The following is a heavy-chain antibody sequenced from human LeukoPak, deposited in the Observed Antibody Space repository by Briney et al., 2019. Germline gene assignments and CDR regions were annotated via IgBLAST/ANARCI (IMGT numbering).Heavy chain of an antibody. J-gene: IGHJ5*02. V-gene: IGHV3-48*01. CDR3: ARDYYDSSGSSWFDP. CDR1: GFTFSSYG. Sequence: GGSLRLSCAASGFTFSSYGMTWVRQAPGKGLEWVSYISSSSSTIYYADSVKGRFTISRDNAKNSLYLQLNSLRAKDTALYYCARDYYDSSGSSWFDPWGQGTLVTVSS. CDR2: ISSSSSTI. D-gene: IGHD3-22*01.